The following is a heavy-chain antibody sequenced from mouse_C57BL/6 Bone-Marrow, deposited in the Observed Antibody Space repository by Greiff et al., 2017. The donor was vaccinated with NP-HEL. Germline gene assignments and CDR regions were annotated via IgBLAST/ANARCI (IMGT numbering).Heavy chain of an antibody. CDR2: IYPSDSET. V-gene: IGHV1-61*01. CDR3: ARARDYEDFDV. CDR1: GYTFTSYW. D-gene: IGHD2-4*01. J-gene: IGHJ1*03. Sequence: VKLQQPGAELVRPGSSVKLSCKASGYTFTSYWMDWVKQRPGQGLEWIGNIYPSDSETHYNQKFKDKATLTVDKSSSTAYMQLSSLTSEDSAVYYCARARDYEDFDVWGTGTTVTVSS.